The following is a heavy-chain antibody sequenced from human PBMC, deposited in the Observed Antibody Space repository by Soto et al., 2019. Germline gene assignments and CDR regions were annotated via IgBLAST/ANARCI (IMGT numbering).Heavy chain of an antibody. J-gene: IGHJ6*02. D-gene: IGHD2-15*01. Sequence: QVQLVQSGAEVKKPGASVKVSCKASGYTFTSYGISWVRQAPGQGLEWLGWISAYNGNTNYAQKLQGRVTLTTDTSTSTAYMELRILRSDYTAVYYCARLPYCSGGSCYSNYYYYGMDVGGQGTTVTVSS. CDR1: GYTFTSYG. CDR2: ISAYNGNT. V-gene: IGHV1-18*01. CDR3: ARLPYCSGGSCYSNYYYYGMDV.